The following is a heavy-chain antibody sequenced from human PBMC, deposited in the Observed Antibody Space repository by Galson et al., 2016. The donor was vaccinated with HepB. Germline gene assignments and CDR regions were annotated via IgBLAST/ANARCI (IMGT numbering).Heavy chain of an antibody. CDR1: GFTFSNNA. V-gene: IGHV3-23*01. CDR3: AKGSMKLGFDY. J-gene: IGHJ4*02. CDR2: IGGSGGDT. Sequence: SLRLSCAASGFTFSNNAMTWVRQAPGKGLEWVSSIGGSGGDTYYADSVKGRFTISRDNSKNALYLQMRSLRAEDTALYYCAKGSMKLGFDYWGQGTLVTVSS. D-gene: IGHD2/OR15-2a*01.